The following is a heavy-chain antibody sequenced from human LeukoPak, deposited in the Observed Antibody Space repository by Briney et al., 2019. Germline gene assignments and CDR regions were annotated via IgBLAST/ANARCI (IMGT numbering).Heavy chain of an antibody. CDR1: GFTFRSYW. J-gene: IGHJ4*02. CDR3: ARENGDYVIDY. V-gene: IGHV3-7*03. CDR2: IKQDGSEK. D-gene: IGHD4-17*01. Sequence: SGGSLRLSCAASGFTFRSYWMSWVRQAPGKGLVWVANIKQDGSEKYYVDSVKGRFTISRDNAKNSLYLQMNSLRAEDTAVYYCARENGDYVIDYWGQGTLVTVSS.